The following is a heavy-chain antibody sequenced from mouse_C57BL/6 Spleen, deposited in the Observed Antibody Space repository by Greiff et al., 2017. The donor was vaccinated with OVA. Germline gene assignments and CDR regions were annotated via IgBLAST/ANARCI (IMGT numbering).Heavy chain of an antibody. J-gene: IGHJ4*01. CDR2: IPPNSGST. Sequence: QVQLQQPGAELVKPGASVKLSCKASGYTFTSYWMHWVKQRPGQGLEWIGMIPPNSGSTNYNEKFKSKATLTVDKSSSTAYMQLSSLTAEDSAVYYCETMMTTRAMDYWGQGTSVTVSS. D-gene: IGHD2-4*01. CDR3: ETMMTTRAMDY. V-gene: IGHV1-64*01. CDR1: GYTFTSYW.